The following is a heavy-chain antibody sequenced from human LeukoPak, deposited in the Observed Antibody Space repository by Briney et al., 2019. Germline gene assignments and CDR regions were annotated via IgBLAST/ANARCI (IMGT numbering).Heavy chain of an antibody. D-gene: IGHD3-10*01. J-gene: IGHJ4*02. Sequence: PGGSLRLSCAASGFTFSSYNMNWVRQAPGKGLEWVSVISSSGSTIYFADSVKGRFTISRDNAKNSLYLQMNSLRDEDTAVYYCARLEYYYVSGNYYKLFDYWGQGTLVTVCS. V-gene: IGHV3-48*02. CDR1: GFTFSSYN. CDR3: ARLEYYYVSGNYYKLFDY. CDR2: ISSSGSTI.